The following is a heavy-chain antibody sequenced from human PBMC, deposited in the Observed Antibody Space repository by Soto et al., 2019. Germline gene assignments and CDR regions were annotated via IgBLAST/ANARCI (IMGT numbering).Heavy chain of an antibody. V-gene: IGHV4-59*08. CDR3: ATTRKTAAFNNFPFDY. J-gene: IGHJ4*02. CDR1: ADSISGYY. D-gene: IGHD1-1*01. Sequence: SETLSLTCTVSADSISGYYWNWIRRSPGKGLEWIGYIYKSGSTKYNPSLKSRVTISADTSKNQFSLKLRSVTAADTAVYYCATTRKTAAFNNFPFDYWGQGALVPSPQ. CDR2: IYKSGST.